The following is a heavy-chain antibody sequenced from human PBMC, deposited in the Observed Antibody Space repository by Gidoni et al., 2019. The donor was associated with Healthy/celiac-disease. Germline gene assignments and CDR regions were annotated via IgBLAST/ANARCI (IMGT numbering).Heavy chain of an antibody. CDR1: CFPFSNAW. D-gene: IGHD6-19*01. Sequence: VPPVESGGGLVKPGGSLRPPWSGPCFPFSNAWMNWVRQAPGKGLEWVGRIKSKTDGGTTDYAAPVKGRFTISRDDSKNTLYLQMNSLKTEDTAVYYCTTDPGEQWLVLGWFDPWGQGTLVTVSS. CDR3: TTDPGEQWLVLGWFDP. CDR2: IKSKTDGGTT. V-gene: IGHV3-15*07. J-gene: IGHJ5*02.